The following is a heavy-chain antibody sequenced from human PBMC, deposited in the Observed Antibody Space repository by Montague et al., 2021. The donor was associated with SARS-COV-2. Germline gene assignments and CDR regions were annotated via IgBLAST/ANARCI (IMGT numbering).Heavy chain of an antibody. V-gene: IGHV4-39*07. D-gene: IGHD3-22*01. CDR1: GGSISSSSSY. CDR3: ARDIRIPMLIVIQGYGMDV. CDR2: IYYSGST. J-gene: IGHJ6*02. Sequence: SETLSLTCTVSGGSISSSSSYWGWIRQPPGMGLEWIGSIYYSGSTYYNPSLKSRITISVDTSKNQFSLRLTSVTAADTAVYYCARDIRIPMLIVIQGYGMDVWGQGPRSPSP.